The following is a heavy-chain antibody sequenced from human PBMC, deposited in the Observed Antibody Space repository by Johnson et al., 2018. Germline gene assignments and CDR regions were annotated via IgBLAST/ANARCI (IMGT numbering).Heavy chain of an antibody. D-gene: IGHD2-2*02. CDR1: GFTFGDYA. V-gene: IGHV3-49*05. CDR2: IRSKAYGGTT. CDR3: TSHLGYCSSTSCYSPYYYYGMDV. J-gene: IGHJ6*02. Sequence: VQLVESGGGLVKPGGSLRLSCTASGFTFGDYAMSWFRQAPGKGLEWVGFIRSKAYGGTTEYAASVKGGFTISRDDSKSIAYLQMNSLKTEDTAVYYCTSHLGYCSSTSCYSPYYYYGMDVWGQGTTVTVSS.